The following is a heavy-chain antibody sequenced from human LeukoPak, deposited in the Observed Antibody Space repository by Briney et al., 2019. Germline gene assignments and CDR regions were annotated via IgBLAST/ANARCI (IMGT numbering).Heavy chain of an antibody. CDR2: INHSGST. V-gene: IGHV4-34*01. CDR1: GGSFSGYY. D-gene: IGHD1-1*01. Sequence: SETLSLTCAVYGGSFSGYYWSWIRQPPGKGLEWIGEINHSGSTNYNPSLKSRATISVDTSKNQFSLKLSSVTAADTAVYYCARKPLERFDYWGQGTLVTVSS. J-gene: IGHJ4*02. CDR3: ARKPLERFDY.